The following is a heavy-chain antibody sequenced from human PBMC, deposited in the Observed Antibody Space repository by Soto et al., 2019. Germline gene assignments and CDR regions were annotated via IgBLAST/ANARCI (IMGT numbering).Heavy chain of an antibody. J-gene: IGHJ3*02. D-gene: IGHD2-15*01. CDR1: GFTFSSYA. V-gene: IGHV3-23*01. CDR2: ISGSGGST. Sequence: EVQLLESGGGLVQPGGSLRLSCAASGFTFSSYAMSWVRQAPGKGLEWVSVISGSGGSTYYADSVKGRFTISRDNSKHTLYLQMNSLRAEDTAVYYCAKDRYYCSGGSWYVDAFDIWGQGTMVTVSS. CDR3: AKDRYYCSGGSWYVDAFDI.